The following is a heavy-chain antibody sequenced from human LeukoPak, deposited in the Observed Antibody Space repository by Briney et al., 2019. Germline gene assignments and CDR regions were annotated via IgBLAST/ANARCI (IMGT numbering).Heavy chain of an antibody. CDR1: GFTFNTFN. CDR3: AELGITMIGGV. Sequence: GGSLRLSCTTSGFTFNTFNMNWVRQAPGKGLEWVSHISSSGTTIYYADSVKGRFTISRDNAQNSLSLQMSSLRAEDTAVYYCAELGITMIGGVWGKGTTVTISS. CDR2: ISSSGTTI. D-gene: IGHD3-10*02. J-gene: IGHJ6*04. V-gene: IGHV3-48*01.